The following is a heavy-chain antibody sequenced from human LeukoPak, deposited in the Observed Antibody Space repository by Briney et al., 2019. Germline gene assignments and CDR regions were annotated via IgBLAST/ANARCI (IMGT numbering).Heavy chain of an antibody. CDR2: IRSKANSYAT. D-gene: IGHD4-17*01. J-gene: IGHJ4*02. V-gene: IGHV3-73*01. Sequence: GGSLRLSCAASGFTFSVSAMHWVRQASGKGLEWVGCIRSKANSYATAYAASVKGRSPISRDESNNTAYLQMNSMKPEDTAVYYCTSQTNDYGDYVIDYWGQGTLVTVSS. CDR3: TSQTNDYGDYVIDY. CDR1: GFTFSVSA.